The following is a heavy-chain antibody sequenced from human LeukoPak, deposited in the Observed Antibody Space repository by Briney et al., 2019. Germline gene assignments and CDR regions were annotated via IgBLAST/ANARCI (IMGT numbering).Heavy chain of an antibody. CDR1: GFTFSSYS. D-gene: IGHD3-10*01. CDR2: INQDGSEK. V-gene: IGHV3-7*01. CDR3: AREISGDSNFDY. Sequence: GGSLRLSCAASGFTFSSYSMNWVRQAPGEGLEWVANINQDGSEKYFVDSVKGRFTISRDNAKNSLYLQMNSLRVEDTAVYYCAREISGDSNFDYWGQGNLVTVSS. J-gene: IGHJ4*02.